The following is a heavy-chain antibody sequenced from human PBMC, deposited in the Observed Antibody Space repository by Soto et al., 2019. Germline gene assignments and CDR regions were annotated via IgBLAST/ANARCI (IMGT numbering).Heavy chain of an antibody. D-gene: IGHD6-13*01. Sequence: QITLKESGPTLVKPTQTLTLTCTFSGFSLSTSGVGVGWIRQPPGKALEWLALIYWDDDKRYSPSLKSRLTITKDASKNPVVLTMTYMDPVDTATYYCAHSLPYSSSWYPYFDYWGQGTLVTVSS. CDR1: GFSLSTSGVG. CDR3: AHSLPYSSSWYPYFDY. CDR2: IYWDDDK. J-gene: IGHJ4*02. V-gene: IGHV2-5*02.